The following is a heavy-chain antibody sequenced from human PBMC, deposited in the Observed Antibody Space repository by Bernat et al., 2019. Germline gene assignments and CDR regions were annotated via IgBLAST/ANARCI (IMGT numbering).Heavy chain of an antibody. V-gene: IGHV3-23*01. D-gene: IGHD2-15*01. CDR3: ARDGGYCSGGSCYDYYYGMDV. J-gene: IGHJ6*02. CDR1: GFPFSSYA. CDR2: FSGGGGT. Sequence: EVQLLESGGGLVQPGGSLRLSCAASGFPFSSYAMSWVRQAPGKGLEWVSAFSGGGGTYYADSVKGRFTISRDNSKNSLYLQMNSLRAEDTAVYYCARDGGYCSGGSCYDYYYGMDVWGQGTTVTVSS.